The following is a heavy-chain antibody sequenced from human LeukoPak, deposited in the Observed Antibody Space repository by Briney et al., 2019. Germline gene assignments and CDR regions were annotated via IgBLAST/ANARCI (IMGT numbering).Heavy chain of an antibody. CDR3: ARLEVTMVRGVITNKYYYGMDV. V-gene: IGHV4-39*01. J-gene: IGHJ6*02. CDR2: IYYSGST. Sequence: LRLSCAASGFTFSSYEMNWVRQAPGKGLEWIGSIYYSGSTYYNPSLKSRVTTSVDTSKNQFSLKLSSVTAADTAVYYCARLEVTMVRGVITNKYYYGMDVWGQGTTVTVSS. CDR1: GFTFSSYE. D-gene: IGHD3-10*01.